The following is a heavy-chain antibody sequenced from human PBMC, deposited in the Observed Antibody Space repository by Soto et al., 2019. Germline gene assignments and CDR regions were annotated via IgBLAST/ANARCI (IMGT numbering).Heavy chain of an antibody. Sequence: GASVKVSCKASGYTFTSYYIHWVRQAPGQGLEWMGIIDPSGGSTTYAQRFQGRVSMTSDTSTSTVYMELSSLRSEDTAVYYCARGTYYGGNSDYGMDVWGQGTTVTVSS. CDR2: IDPSGGST. V-gene: IGHV1-46*01. J-gene: IGHJ6*02. CDR3: ARGTYYGGNSDYGMDV. CDR1: GYTFTSYY. D-gene: IGHD1-26*01.